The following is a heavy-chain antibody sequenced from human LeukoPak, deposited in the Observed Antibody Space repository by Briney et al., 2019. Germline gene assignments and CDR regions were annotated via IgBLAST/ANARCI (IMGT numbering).Heavy chain of an antibody. D-gene: IGHD1-1*01. V-gene: IGHV3-21*01. CDR3: ARDVQIDY. J-gene: IGHJ4*02. CDR2: IGSSGSYV. Sequence: PGGSLRLSCAASGFTFSSYTMNWVRQAPGKGLEWVSSIGSSGSYVYYADSVKGRFTISRDNAENSLYLQMNSLRAEDTAVYYCARDVQIDYWGPGTLVTVSS. CDR1: GFTFSSYT.